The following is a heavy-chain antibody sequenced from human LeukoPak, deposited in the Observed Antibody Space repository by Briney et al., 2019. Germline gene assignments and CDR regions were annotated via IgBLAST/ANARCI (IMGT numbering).Heavy chain of an antibody. D-gene: IGHD4-17*01. J-gene: IGHJ3*02. CDR2: IYYSGST. CDR3: ARQLSYGDPPDAFDI. Sequence: SETLSLTCTVSGGSISSYYWSWIRQPPGKGLEWIGYIYYSGSTNYNPSLKSRVTISVDTSKNQFSLKLSSVTAADTAVYYCARQLSYGDPPDAFDISGQGTMVTVSS. V-gene: IGHV4-59*08. CDR1: GGSISSYY.